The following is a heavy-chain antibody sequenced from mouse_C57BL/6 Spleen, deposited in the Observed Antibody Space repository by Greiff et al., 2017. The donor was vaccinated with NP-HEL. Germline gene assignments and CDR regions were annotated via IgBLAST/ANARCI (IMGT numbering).Heavy chain of an antibody. CDR3: AKAYYGSTYYFDY. CDR1: GYTFTSYG. D-gene: IGHD1-1*01. J-gene: IGHJ2*01. V-gene: IGHV1-81*01. Sequence: QVHVKQSGAELARPGASVKLSCKASGYTFTSYGISWVKQRTGQGLEWIGEIYPRSGNTYYNEKFKGKATLTADKSSSTAYMELRSLTSEDSAVYFCAKAYYGSTYYFDYWGQGTTLTVSS. CDR2: IYPRSGNT.